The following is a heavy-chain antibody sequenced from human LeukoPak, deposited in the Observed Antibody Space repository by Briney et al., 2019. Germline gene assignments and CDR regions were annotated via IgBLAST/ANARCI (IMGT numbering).Heavy chain of an antibody. D-gene: IGHD7-27*01. V-gene: IGHV3-74*01. Sequence: GGSLRLSCAASGFTISGYWMYWIRQSPAKGLEWVTRVNADGSVTNYAASVKGLFTISRDTATNIVYLQMSSVRDDDTAVYYCARDLNWGQVDYWGQGTLVTVSS. J-gene: IGHJ4*02. CDR2: VNADGSVT. CDR1: GFTISGYW. CDR3: ARDLNWGQVDY.